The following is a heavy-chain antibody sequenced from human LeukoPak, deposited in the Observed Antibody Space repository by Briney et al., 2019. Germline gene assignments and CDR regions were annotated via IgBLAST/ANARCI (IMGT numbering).Heavy chain of an antibody. J-gene: IGHJ6*04. Sequence: ASVKVSCKASGYTFTNYGFSWVRQAPGQGLEWMGWISAYNGNTNYAQKLQGRVTMTTDTSTTTAYMELRSLRSDDRAVYYRARDGGYYYGMDVWGKGTTVIVSS. CDR2: ISAYNGNT. V-gene: IGHV1-18*04. CDR3: ARDGGYYYGMDV. D-gene: IGHD3-3*01. CDR1: GYTFTNYG.